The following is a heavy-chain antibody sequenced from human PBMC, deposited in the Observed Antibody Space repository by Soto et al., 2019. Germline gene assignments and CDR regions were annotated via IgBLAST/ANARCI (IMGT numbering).Heavy chain of an antibody. CDR2: IYWDDDK. CDR3: AHMRADSNGGAFDI. D-gene: IGHD3-22*01. CDR1: GFSLSTSGVG. J-gene: IGHJ3*02. Sequence: QITLKESGPTLVKPTQTLTLTCTFSGFSLSTSGVGVGWIRQPPGKALEWLALIYWDDDKRYSPSLKSRLTSXKXTXXNQVVLTMTHMDPVDTATYYCAHMRADSNGGAFDIWGQGTMVTVSS. V-gene: IGHV2-5*02.